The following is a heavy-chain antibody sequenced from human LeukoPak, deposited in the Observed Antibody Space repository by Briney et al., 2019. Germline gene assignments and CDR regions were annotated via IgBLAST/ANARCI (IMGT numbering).Heavy chain of an antibody. CDR3: ARDNAPLSGYGD. J-gene: IGHJ4*02. D-gene: IGHD5-12*01. CDR1: GFTFDDYG. CDR2: INWNGGST. Sequence: GGSLRLSCAASGFTFDDYGMSWVRQAPGKGLESVSGINWNGGSTGYADSVKGRFTISRDNAKNSLYLQMNSLRAEDTALYYCARDNAPLSGYGDWGQGTLVTVSS. V-gene: IGHV3-20*04.